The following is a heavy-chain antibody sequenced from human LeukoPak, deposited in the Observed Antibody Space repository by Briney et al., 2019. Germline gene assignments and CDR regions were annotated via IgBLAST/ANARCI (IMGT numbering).Heavy chain of an antibody. CDR3: ARARPQLHLERRGEDFDY. CDR2: IYTSGST. V-gene: IGHV4-59*10. Sequence: SETLSLTCAVYGGSFSGYYWSWIRQPAGKGLEWIGRIYTSGSTNYNPSLKSRVTMSVDTSKTQFSLKLSSVTAADTAVYFCARARPQLHLERRGEDFDYWGQGTLVTVSS. J-gene: IGHJ4*02. CDR1: GGSFSGYY. D-gene: IGHD1-1*01.